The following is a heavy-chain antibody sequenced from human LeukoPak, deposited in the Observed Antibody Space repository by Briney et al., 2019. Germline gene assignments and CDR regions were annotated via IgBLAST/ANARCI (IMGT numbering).Heavy chain of an antibody. CDR3: ARGPLYYYDSSSRSYYFDY. D-gene: IGHD3-22*01. CDR1: GGSFSGYY. CDR2: INHSGST. J-gene: IGHJ4*02. Sequence: TPSETLPLTCAVYGGSFSGYYWSWIRQPPGKGLEWIGEINHSGSTNHSPSLKSRVTISVDTSKNQFSLKLRSVTAADTAVYYCARGPLYYYDSSSRSYYFDYWGQGTLVTVSS. V-gene: IGHV4-34*01.